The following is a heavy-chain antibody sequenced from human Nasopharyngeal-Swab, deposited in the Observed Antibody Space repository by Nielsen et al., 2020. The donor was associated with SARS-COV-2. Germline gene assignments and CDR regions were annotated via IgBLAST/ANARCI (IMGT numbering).Heavy chain of an antibody. CDR3: ASLRFRGFRELGDY. Sequence: VRQAPGKGLEWVAVISYDGSNKYYADSVKGRFTISGDNSKNTLYLQMNSLRAEDTAVYYCASLRFRGFRELGDYWGQGTLVTVSS. D-gene: IGHD7-27*01. V-gene: IGHV3-30*03. J-gene: IGHJ4*02. CDR2: ISYDGSNK.